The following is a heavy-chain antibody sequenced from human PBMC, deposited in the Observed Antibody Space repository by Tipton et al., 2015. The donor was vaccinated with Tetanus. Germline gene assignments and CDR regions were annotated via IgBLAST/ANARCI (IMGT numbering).Heavy chain of an antibody. V-gene: IGHV3-33*01. Sequence: SLRLSCAASGIDFNRYGMHWVRQAPGKGLEWLAVTWDDGRNIYVADSVKGRFTISGDTSENSVYLQLNSLRAEDTAVYYCARDYTSYCAYYGMDVWGQGTTVTVSS. CDR1: GIDFNRYG. CDR2: TWDDGRNI. D-gene: IGHD3-16*01. CDR3: ARDYTSYCAYYGMDV. J-gene: IGHJ6*02.